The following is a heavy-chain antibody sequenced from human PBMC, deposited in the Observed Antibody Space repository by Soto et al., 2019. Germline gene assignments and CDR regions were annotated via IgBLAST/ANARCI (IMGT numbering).Heavy chain of an antibody. CDR1: GYSFTSYW. J-gene: IGHJ4*02. Sequence: GESLKISCKGSGYSFTSYWIGWVRQMPGKGLEWMGIIYPGDSDTRYSPSFQGQVTISADKSISTAYLQWSSLKASDTAMYYCARGPSGYSGRRVADYWGQGTLVTVSS. CDR3: ARGPSGYSGRRVADY. D-gene: IGHD5-12*01. CDR2: IYPGDSDT. V-gene: IGHV5-51*01.